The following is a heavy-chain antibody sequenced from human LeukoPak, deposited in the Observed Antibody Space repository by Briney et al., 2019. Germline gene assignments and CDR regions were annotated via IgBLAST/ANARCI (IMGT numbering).Heavy chain of an antibody. J-gene: IGHJ4*02. CDR2: ISAYNGNT. Sequence: GPVKVSCKASGYTFTSYGISWVRQAPGQGLEWMGWISAYNGNTNYAQKFQGRVTMTRDTSISTAYMELSRLRSDDTAVYYCARDLAGFWSGYYTGHFDYWGQGTLVTVSS. CDR1: GYTFTSYG. D-gene: IGHD3-3*01. CDR3: ARDLAGFWSGYYTGHFDY. V-gene: IGHV1-18*01.